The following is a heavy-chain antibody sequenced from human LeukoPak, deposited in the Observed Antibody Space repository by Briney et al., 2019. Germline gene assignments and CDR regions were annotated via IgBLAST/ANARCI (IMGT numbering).Heavy chain of an antibody. CDR1: GFTFTNYA. D-gene: IGHD1-1*01. Sequence: GGSLRLSCAASGFTFTNYAMHWVRQTPGKGLEWVALISSDGSKNIYADPVKGRFTVSRDNSKNTLYLQMSSLRAEDTAVYYCVKGLVQTTMSYSVDYWGQGALVTVSS. CDR2: ISSDGSKN. J-gene: IGHJ4*02. CDR3: VKGLVQTTMSYSVDY. V-gene: IGHV3-30*18.